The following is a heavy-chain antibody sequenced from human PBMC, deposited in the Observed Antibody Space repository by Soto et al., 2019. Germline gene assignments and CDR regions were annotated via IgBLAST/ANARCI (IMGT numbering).Heavy chain of an antibody. CDR1: GFTFSSYD. CDR2: IGTAGDT. J-gene: IGHJ6*02. D-gene: IGHD2-2*01. Sequence: GGSLRLSCAASGFTFSSYDMHWVRQATGKGLEWVSAIGTAGDTYYPGSVKGRFTISRENAKNSLYLQMNSLRAGDTAVYYCARGGYCSSTSCYYYGMDVWGQGTTVTVSS. CDR3: ARGGYCSSTSCYYYGMDV. V-gene: IGHV3-13*01.